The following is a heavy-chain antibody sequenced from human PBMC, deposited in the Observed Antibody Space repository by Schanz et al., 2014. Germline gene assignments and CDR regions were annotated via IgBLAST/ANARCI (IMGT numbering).Heavy chain of an antibody. J-gene: IGHJ4*02. Sequence: QVQLQQWGAGLLKPSETLSLTCAVFGGSFSGYYWSWIRQPPGKGLEWIGEINHSGSTNYNPSLKSRVPIPVDTSKNQFSLKLSSVTAADTAVYYCARAPGGYGRFDYWGQGTLVTVSS. CDR3: ARAPGGYGRFDY. CDR1: GGSFSGYY. D-gene: IGHD5-12*01. V-gene: IGHV4-34*01. CDR2: INHSGST.